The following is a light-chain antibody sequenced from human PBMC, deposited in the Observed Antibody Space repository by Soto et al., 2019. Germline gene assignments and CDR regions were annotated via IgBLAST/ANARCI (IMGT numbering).Light chain of an antibody. Sequence: DIQMTQSPSSLSASLGDRVTITCRASQGISIDLAWYQQKSGKAPKRLIYAASSLQSGVPSRFSGSGSGTEFTLTISSLQPEDFATYYCLQHNTLPWTFGQGTKVEIK. CDR3: LQHNTLPWT. V-gene: IGKV1-17*01. J-gene: IGKJ1*01. CDR1: QGISID. CDR2: AAS.